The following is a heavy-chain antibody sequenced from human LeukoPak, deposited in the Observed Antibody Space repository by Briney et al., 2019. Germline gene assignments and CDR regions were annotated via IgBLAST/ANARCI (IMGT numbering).Heavy chain of an antibody. D-gene: IGHD2-2*01. CDR2: IYYSGST. CDR1: GGSISSSSYY. CDR3: AREGLSAAIRAFDY. V-gene: IGHV4-39*07. Sequence: SETLPLTCTVSGGSISSSSYYWGWIRQPPGKGLEWIGSIYYSGSTYYNPSLKSRVTIAVDTSKNQFSLKLSSVPAADTAVYYCAREGLSAAIRAFDYWGQGTLVTVSS. J-gene: IGHJ4*02.